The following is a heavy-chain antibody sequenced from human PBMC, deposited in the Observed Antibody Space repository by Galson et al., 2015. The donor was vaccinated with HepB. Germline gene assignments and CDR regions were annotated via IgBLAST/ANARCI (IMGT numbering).Heavy chain of an antibody. V-gene: IGHV3-21*01. CDR3: ARDPSGGAESPFDY. D-gene: IGHD3-10*01. CDR2: ISSSSSYI. Sequence: SLRLSCAASGFTFSSYSMNWVRQAPGKGLEWVSSISSSSSYIYYADSVKGRFTISRDNAKNSLYLQMNSLRAEDTAVYYCARDPSGGAESPFDYWGQGTLLTASS. CDR1: GFTFSSYS. J-gene: IGHJ4*02.